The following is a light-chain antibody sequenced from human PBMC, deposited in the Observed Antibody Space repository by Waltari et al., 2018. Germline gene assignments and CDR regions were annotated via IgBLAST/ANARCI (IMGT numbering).Light chain of an antibody. Sequence: QSKLTQPPSVSGAPGQTVTISCTGAYSNNGSRDVNWYLQRPGAAPRCLIYRSTSRTSGFPDRFSGAKCGTAASLAIFGLQAEDEADYYCQSYDISLNGYVFGTGTRVTVL. CDR1: YSNNGSRD. CDR3: QSYDISLNGYV. CDR2: RST. J-gene: IGLJ1*01. V-gene: IGLV1-40*01.